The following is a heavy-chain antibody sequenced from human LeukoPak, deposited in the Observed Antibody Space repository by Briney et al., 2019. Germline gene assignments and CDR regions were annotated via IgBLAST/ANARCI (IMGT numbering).Heavy chain of an antibody. J-gene: IGHJ6*02. D-gene: IGHD3-3*01. CDR3: AGGVPLRFYYYYGMDV. Sequence: ASVKVSCKASGYTFTGYYMHWVRQAPGQGLEWMGWINPNSGGTNYAQKFQGRVTMTRDTSISTAYMELSRLRSDDTAVYYCAGGVPLRFYYYYGMDVWGQGTTVTVSS. CDR1: GYTFTGYY. CDR2: INPNSGGT. V-gene: IGHV1-2*02.